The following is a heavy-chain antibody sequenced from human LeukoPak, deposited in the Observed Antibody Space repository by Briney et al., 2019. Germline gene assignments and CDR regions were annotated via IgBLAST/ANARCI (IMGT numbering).Heavy chain of an antibody. D-gene: IGHD3-9*01. CDR1: GFTFSNAW. J-gene: IGHJ4*02. V-gene: IGHV3-15*01. Sequence: GGSLRLSCAASGFTFSNAWMSWVRQAPGKGLEGVGRLKSKTDGGTTDYAASGKDRITIARDHTTNKLYLQMHRVKSEDTDVYCCITVAFDIILTGYYNVLYYSGQGTLVTVSS. CDR3: ITVAFDIILTGYYNVLYY. CDR2: LKSKTDGGTT.